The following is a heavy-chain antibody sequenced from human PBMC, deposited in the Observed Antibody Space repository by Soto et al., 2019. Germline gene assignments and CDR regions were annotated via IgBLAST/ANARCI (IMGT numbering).Heavy chain of an antibody. Sequence: SETLSLTCTVSGGSISSYYWSWIRQPPGKGLEWIGYIYYSGSTNYNPSLKSRVTISVDTSKNQFSLKLSSVTAADTAVYYCARAKGYCSGGSCYHIDDWGQGTLVTVSS. J-gene: IGHJ4*02. V-gene: IGHV4-59*01. D-gene: IGHD2-15*01. CDR3: ARAKGYCSGGSCYHIDD. CDR2: IYYSGST. CDR1: GGSISSYY.